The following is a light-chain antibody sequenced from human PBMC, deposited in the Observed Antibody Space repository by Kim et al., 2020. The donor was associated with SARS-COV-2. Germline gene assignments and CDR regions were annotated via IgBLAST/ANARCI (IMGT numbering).Light chain of an antibody. CDR2: GAS. CDR3: QQYDSWPLT. J-gene: IGKJ4*01. CDR1: QRVKNN. Sequence: VSPGERVTLSCRASQRVKNNLAWYQQKPGQGPRLLMYGASTRATGTPARLSGSGSGTDFTLTINSLQSEDFAVYYCQQYDSWPLTFGGGTKVDIK. V-gene: IGKV3-15*01.